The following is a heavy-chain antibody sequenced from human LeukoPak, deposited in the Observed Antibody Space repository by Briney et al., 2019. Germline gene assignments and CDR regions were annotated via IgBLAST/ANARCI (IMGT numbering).Heavy chain of an antibody. V-gene: IGHV3-43*02. J-gene: IGHJ5*02. Sequence: GGSLRLSCTASGFTFDDYAMHWVRQAPGKGLEWVSLISGDGGSTYYADSVKGRFTISRDNSKNSLYLQMNSLRTEDTALYYCAKDGYSYGPNWFDPWGQGTLVTVSS. CDR2: ISGDGGST. CDR1: GFTFDDYA. D-gene: IGHD5-18*01. CDR3: AKDGYSYGPNWFDP.